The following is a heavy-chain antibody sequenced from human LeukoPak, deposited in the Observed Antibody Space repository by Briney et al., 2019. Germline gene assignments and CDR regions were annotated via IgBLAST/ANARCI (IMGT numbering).Heavy chain of an antibody. CDR3: ASDTHCSGGSCLGAFDY. CDR1: GGTFSSYA. CDR2: IIPIFGTA. V-gene: IGHV1-69*13. J-gene: IGHJ4*02. Sequence: SVRVSFKASGGTFSSYAISWVRQAPGQGLEWMGGIIPIFGTANYAQKFQGRVTITADESTSTAYMELSSLRSEDTAVYYCASDTHCSGGSCLGAFDYWGQGTLVTVSS. D-gene: IGHD2-15*01.